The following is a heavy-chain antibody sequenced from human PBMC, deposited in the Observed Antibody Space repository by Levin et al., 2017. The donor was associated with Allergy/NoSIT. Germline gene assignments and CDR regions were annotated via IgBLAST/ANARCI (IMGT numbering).Heavy chain of an antibody. Sequence: SCAASGFTFSSYAMHWVRQAPGKGLEWVAVISYDGSNKYYADSVKGRFTISRDNSKNTLYLQMNSLRAEDTAVYYCARDGGANYYYMDVWGKGTTVTVSS. J-gene: IGHJ6*03. D-gene: IGHD6-25*01. CDR3: ARDGGANYYYMDV. CDR2: ISYDGSNK. V-gene: IGHV3-30-3*01. CDR1: GFTFSSYA.